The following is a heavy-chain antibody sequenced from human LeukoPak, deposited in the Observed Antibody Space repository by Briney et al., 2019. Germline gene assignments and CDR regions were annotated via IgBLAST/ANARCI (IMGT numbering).Heavy chain of an antibody. D-gene: IGHD2-2*01. CDR1: GGTFSSYA. V-gene: IGHV1-69*13. Sequence: SVTVSFKASGGTFSSYAISWVRQAPGQGLEWMGGIIPIFGTANYAQKFQGRVTITADESTSTAYMELSSLRSEDTAVYYCARVILGYCSSTSCARGDYYYYGMDVWGQGTTVTVSS. CDR2: IIPIFGTA. CDR3: ARVILGYCSSTSCARGDYYYYGMDV. J-gene: IGHJ6*02.